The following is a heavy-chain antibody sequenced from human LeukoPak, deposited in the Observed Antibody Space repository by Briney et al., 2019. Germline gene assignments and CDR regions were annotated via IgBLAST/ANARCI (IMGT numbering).Heavy chain of an antibody. CDR3: ARDSRGSGLHPDY. V-gene: IGHV3-64*01. J-gene: IGHJ4*02. Sequence: GGSLRLSCAASGFTFSSYAMHWVHQAPGKGLEYVSAISSNGGSTYYANSVKGRFTISRDNSKNTLYLQMGSLRAEDMAVYYCARDSRGSGLHPDYWGQGTLVTVSS. D-gene: IGHD3-10*01. CDR2: ISSNGGST. CDR1: GFTFSSYA.